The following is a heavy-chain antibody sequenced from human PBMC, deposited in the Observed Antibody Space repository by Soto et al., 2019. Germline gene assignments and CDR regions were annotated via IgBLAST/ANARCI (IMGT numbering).Heavy chain of an antibody. Sequence: SVKVSCKASGGTFCSYAISWVRQAPGQGLEWMGGIIPIFGTANYAQKFQGRVTITADESTSTAYMELSSLRSEDTAVYYCARVKTVAGPYYYYYYGMDVWGQGTTVTVSS. CDR3: ARVKTVAGPYYYYYYGMDV. D-gene: IGHD6-19*01. V-gene: IGHV1-69*13. CDR1: GGTFCSYA. CDR2: IIPIFGTA. J-gene: IGHJ6*02.